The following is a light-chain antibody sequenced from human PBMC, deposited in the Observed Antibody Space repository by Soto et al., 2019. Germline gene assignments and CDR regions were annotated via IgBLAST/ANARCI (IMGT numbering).Light chain of an antibody. V-gene: IGKV3-20*01. CDR1: HSVSSSY. J-gene: IGKJ3*01. Sequence: EIVLTQSPGTLSLSPGDRATLSCRASHSVSSSYLAWYQQKPGQAHRLLSYGASSRATGIPDRFSGSGSGTDFTLTISRREPEDFAGYYCQQYGSSPPYTFGPGTKVDIK. CDR3: QQYGSSPPYT. CDR2: GAS.